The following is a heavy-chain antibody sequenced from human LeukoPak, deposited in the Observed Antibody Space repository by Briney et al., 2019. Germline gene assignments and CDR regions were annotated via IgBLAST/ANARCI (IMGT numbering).Heavy chain of an antibody. CDR1: GGTFSSYA. Sequence: SVKVSCKASGGTFSSYAISWVRQAPGQGLEWMGGIIPIFGTANYAQKFQGRVTITADESTSTAYMELSSLRSEDTAVYYCARERYYYYCMDVWGKGTTVTISS. V-gene: IGHV1-69*01. CDR2: IIPIFGTA. J-gene: IGHJ6*03. CDR3: ARERYYYYCMDV.